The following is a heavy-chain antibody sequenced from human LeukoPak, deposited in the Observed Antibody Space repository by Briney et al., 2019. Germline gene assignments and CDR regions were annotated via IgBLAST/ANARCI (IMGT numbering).Heavy chain of an antibody. V-gene: IGHV3-7*01. Sequence: GGSLRLSCAASGFTFSSYWMSWVRQAPGKGLEWVANIKQDGSEKYYVDSVKGRFTISRDNAKNSLYLQMNSLRAEDTAVYYCARVPYYDFWSGYYTSLYGRYYFDYWGQGTLVTVSS. CDR2: IKQDGSEK. D-gene: IGHD3-3*01. CDR1: GFTFSSYW. CDR3: ARVPYYDFWSGYYTSLYGRYYFDY. J-gene: IGHJ4*02.